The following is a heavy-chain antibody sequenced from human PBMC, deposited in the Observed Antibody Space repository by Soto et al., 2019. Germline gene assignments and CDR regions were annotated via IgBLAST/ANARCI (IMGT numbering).Heavy chain of an antibody. D-gene: IGHD3-16*01. CDR2: IYYSGST. CDR1: GVSISSYY. CDR3: ARTRAGDLYDAFDI. J-gene: IGHJ3*02. Sequence: SETLSLTCPFSGVSISSYYWSWIRQPPGKGLEWIGYIYYSGSTNYNPSLKSRVTISVDTSKNQFSLKLSSVTAADTAVYYCARTRAGDLYDAFDIWGQGTMVTVSS. V-gene: IGHV4-59*08.